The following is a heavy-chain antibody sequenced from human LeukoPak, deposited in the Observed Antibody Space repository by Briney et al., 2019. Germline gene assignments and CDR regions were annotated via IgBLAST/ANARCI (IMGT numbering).Heavy chain of an antibody. V-gene: IGHV3-33*06. CDR2: IWYDGSKK. J-gene: IGHJ4*02. Sequence: PGGSLRLSCAASGFTFSSYAMHWVRQAPGKGLECVAVIWYDGSKKYYADSVKGRFTISRDNSKDTLYLQMNSLRVEDTAVYYCAKGSPYNSGWQFDHWGQGTLVTVSS. CDR3: AKGSPYNSGWQFDH. CDR1: GFTFSSYA. D-gene: IGHD6-19*01.